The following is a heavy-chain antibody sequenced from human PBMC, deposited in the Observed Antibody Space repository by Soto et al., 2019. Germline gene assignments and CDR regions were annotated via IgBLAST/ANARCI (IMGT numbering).Heavy chain of an antibody. D-gene: IGHD2-2*01. V-gene: IGHV3-30*18. J-gene: IGHJ3*02. CDR1: GFTFSTYG. CDR3: AKVIDATDCSSSNCSHAFHI. CDR2: ISYDGSNK. Sequence: PGGSLRLSCAASGFTSGFTFSTYGMHWVRQVPGKGLEWVAVISYDGSNKYYADSVKGRFTISRDNSKNTLYLQMNSLRAEDTAVYYCAKVIDATDCSSSNCSHAFHIWGQGTMVTVSS.